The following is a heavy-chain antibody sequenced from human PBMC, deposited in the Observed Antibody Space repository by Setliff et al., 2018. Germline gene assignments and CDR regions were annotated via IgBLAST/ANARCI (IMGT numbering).Heavy chain of an antibody. CDR1: GGSISSSRYY. D-gene: IGHD6-25*01. CDR3: ARVSGMGSPPYYYYYYGMDV. J-gene: IGHJ6*02. CDR2: TYYSGST. V-gene: IGHV4-39*07. Sequence: PSETLSLTCTVSGGSISSSRYYWGWIRQPPGKGLEWIGSTYYSGSTYYNPSLKSRVTISVDTSKNQFSLKLSSVTAADTAVYYCARVSGMGSPPYYYYYYGMDVWGQGTTVTVSS.